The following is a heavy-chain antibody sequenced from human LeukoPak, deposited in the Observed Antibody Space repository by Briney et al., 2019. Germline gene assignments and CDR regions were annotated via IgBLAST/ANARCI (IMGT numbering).Heavy chain of an antibody. CDR2: IYYSGST. CDR1: GGSISSSSYY. CDR3: ARDLTDYYELDY. V-gene: IGHV4-39*07. Sequence: SETLSLTCTVSGGSISSSSYYWGWIRQPPGKGLEWIGSIYYSGSTYYNPSLKSRVTMSVDTSKNQFSLKVTSVTAADTAVYYCARDLTDYYELDYWGQGTLVSVSS. D-gene: IGHD3-22*01. J-gene: IGHJ4*02.